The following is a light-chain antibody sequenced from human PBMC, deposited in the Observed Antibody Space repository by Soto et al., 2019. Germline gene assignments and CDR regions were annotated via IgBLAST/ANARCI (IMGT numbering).Light chain of an antibody. CDR1: SSNIGSNT. V-gene: IGLV1-44*01. Sequence: QSVLTQPPSASRTPGQRVTISCSGSSSNIGSNTVNWYQQLPGTAPKLLIYSNNQRPSGVPDRFSGSKSGPSASLAISGLQFEDEADNYCAAWDDSLNGHYVFGTGTKLTVL. CDR3: AAWDDSLNGHYV. CDR2: SNN. J-gene: IGLJ1*01.